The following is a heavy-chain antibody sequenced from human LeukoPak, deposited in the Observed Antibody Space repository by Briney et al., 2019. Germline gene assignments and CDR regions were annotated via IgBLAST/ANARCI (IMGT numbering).Heavy chain of an antibody. Sequence: SETLSLTCTVSGGSISSSSYYWGWIRQPPGKGLEWIGSIYYSGSTYYNPSLKSRVTISVDTSKNQFSLNLRSMTAADTAMYYCARGVEQQFDYWGQGTLVTVSS. CDR2: IYYSGST. CDR3: ARGVEQQFDY. J-gene: IGHJ4*02. CDR1: GGSISSSSYY. V-gene: IGHV4-39*07. D-gene: IGHD3-10*01.